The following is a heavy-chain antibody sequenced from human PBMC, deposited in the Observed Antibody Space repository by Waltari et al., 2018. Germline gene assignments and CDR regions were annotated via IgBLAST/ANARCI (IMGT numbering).Heavy chain of an antibody. CDR1: GYHFTNFA. J-gene: IGHJ4*02. CDR2: VNVGVGST. Sequence: QVHVLQSGAEVKKPGASVKISCQVSGYHFTNFAAHWVRLAPGQKVEWLGWVNVGVGSTKTSQKFNDRLTFTKDTSATTVYMELRGLTSQDTAVYYCATRHLLQGLVETAYWGQGTQVNVST. V-gene: IGHV1-3*01. D-gene: IGHD1-26*01. CDR3: ATRHLLQGLVETAY.